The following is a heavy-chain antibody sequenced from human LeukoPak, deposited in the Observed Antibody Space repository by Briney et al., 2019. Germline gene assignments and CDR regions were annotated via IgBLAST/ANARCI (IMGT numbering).Heavy chain of an antibody. D-gene: IGHD3-22*01. Sequence: GGSLRLSCAASGFTFSSYGMHWVRQAPGKGLEWVAAISYDGSNKYYADSVKGRFTISRDNSKNTLYLQMNSLRAEDTAVYYCAKDYYDSSNAFDIWGQGTMVTVSS. J-gene: IGHJ3*02. CDR3: AKDYYDSSNAFDI. CDR2: ISYDGSNK. V-gene: IGHV3-30*18. CDR1: GFTFSSYG.